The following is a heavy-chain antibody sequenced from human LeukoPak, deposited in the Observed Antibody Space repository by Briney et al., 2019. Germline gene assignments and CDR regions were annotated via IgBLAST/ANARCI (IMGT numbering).Heavy chain of an antibody. J-gene: IGHJ6*03. CDR1: GYTFISYD. CDR3: ARDNGGTAMAYYYYYYMDV. Sequence: ASVKVSCKASGYTFISYDINWVRQATGQGLEWMGWMNPNSGNTGYAQKFQGRVTMTRNTSISTAHMELSSLRSEDTAVYYCARDNGGTAMAYYYYYYMDVCGKGTTVTISS. D-gene: IGHD5-18*01. CDR2: MNPNSGNT. V-gene: IGHV1-8*01.